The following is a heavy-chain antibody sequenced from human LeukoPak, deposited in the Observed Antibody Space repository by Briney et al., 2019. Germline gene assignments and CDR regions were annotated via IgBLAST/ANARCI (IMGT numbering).Heavy chain of an antibody. J-gene: IGHJ4*02. Sequence: ASVKVSCKASGYSFTGYYIHWVRQAPGQGLEWMGRINPKNGGTNSAQKFQDRVTMTRDTSISTVYMELSSLRSDDTAVYYCARVPGDYFDYWGQGTLVTVSS. CDR1: GYSFTGYY. V-gene: IGHV1-2*06. CDR2: INPKNGGT. D-gene: IGHD3-10*01. CDR3: ARVPGDYFDY.